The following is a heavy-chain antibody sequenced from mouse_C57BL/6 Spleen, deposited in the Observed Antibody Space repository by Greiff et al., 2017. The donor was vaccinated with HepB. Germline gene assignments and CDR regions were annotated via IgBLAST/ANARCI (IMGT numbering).Heavy chain of an antibody. CDR1: GFNIKDDY. Sequence: EVKLVESGAELVRPGASVKLSCTASGFNIKDDYMHWVKQRPEQGLEWIGWIDPENGDTEYASKFQGKATITADTSSNTAYLQLSSLTSEDTAVYYCTTVVPTDDYWGQGTTLTVSS. CDR3: TTVVPTDDY. D-gene: IGHD5-1*01. CDR2: IDPENGDT. J-gene: IGHJ2*01. V-gene: IGHV14-4*01.